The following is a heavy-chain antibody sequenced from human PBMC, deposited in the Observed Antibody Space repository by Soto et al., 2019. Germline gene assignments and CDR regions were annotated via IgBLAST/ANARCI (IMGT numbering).Heavy chain of an antibody. CDR3: ATALGIRSTSCTLDY. D-gene: IGHD2-2*01. V-gene: IGHV1-69*01. CDR1: GGTFGSYA. CDR2: IIPVSGAA. J-gene: IGHJ4*02. Sequence: QVQLVQSGAEVKKPGSSVKVSCKASGGTFGSYAFSWVRQAPGQGLEWMGGIIPVSGAAHYAQKFQGRVTSTADESTSTAYMELSSLSSQDTAVYYCATALGIRSTSCTLDYWGQGTRVIVSS.